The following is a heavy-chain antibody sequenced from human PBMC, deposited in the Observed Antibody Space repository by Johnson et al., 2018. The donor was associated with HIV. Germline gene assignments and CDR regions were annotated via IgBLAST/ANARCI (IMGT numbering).Heavy chain of an antibody. CDR3: AKDRGLLGLRWAM. J-gene: IGHJ1*01. CDR1: RFTFSTND. V-gene: IGHV3-30*19. D-gene: IGHD3-10*01. CDR2: ISYDGSNK. Sequence: QVQLVESGGGVVQPGGSLTLSSAASRFTFSTNDMHGVRQAPGKGLEWVAVISYDGSNKYYADSVKGRFTISRDNSKNTLYLQMNSLRAEDTAVYYCAKDRGLLGLRWAMWG.